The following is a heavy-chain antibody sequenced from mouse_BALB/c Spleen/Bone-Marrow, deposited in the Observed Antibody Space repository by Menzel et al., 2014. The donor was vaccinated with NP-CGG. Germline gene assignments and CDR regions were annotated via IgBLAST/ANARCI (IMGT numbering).Heavy chain of an antibody. CDR1: GFSLTVYG. CDR3: VREGNYFDY. Sequence: QVQLQQSGPGLVAPSQSLSTTCTVSGFSLTVYGVNWVRRPPGKGLEWLGMIWGDGITDYNSALKSRLSISKDDSKSQVFLKMNSLQTDDTARYYCVREGNYFDYWGQGTTLTVSS. V-gene: IGHV2-6-7*01. J-gene: IGHJ2*01. CDR2: IWGDGIT.